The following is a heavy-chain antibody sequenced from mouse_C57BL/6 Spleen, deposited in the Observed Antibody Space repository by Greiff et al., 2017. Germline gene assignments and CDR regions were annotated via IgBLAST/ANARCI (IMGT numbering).Heavy chain of an antibody. D-gene: IGHD2-4*01. CDR2: INPGSGGT. CDR3: ARFYYDYDRGYYFDY. CDR1: GYAFTNYL. J-gene: IGHJ2*01. V-gene: IGHV1-54*01. Sequence: VKLQESGAELVRPGTSVKVSCKASGYAFTNYLIEWVKQRPGQGLEGIGVINPGSGGTNYNEKFKGKATLTADKSSSTAYMQLSSLTYEDSAVYYCARFYYDYDRGYYFDYWGQGTTLTVSS.